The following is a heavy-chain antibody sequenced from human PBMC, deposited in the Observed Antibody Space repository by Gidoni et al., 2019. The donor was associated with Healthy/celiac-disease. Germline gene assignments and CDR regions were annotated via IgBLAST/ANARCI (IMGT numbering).Heavy chain of an antibody. CDR3: ARRARVSFPRIQPLGAFDP. V-gene: IGHV4-59*08. D-gene: IGHD5-18*01. J-gene: IGHJ5*02. CDR1: GGSISSYY. Sequence: QVQLQESGPGLVKPSETLSLTCTVSGGSISSYYWSWIRQPPGKGLEWIGYIYYSGSTNYNPSLKSRVTISVDTSKNQFSLKLSSVTAADTAVYYCARRARVSFPRIQPLGAFDPWGQGTLVTVSS. CDR2: IYYSGST.